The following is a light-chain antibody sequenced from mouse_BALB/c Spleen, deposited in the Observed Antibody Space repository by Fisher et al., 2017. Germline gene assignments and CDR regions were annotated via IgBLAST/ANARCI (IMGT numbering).Light chain of an antibody. J-gene: IGKJ2*01. CDR3: QQWSSYPLT. V-gene: IGKV4-58*01. CDR2: RTS. CDR1: SSVSSSY. Sequence: DIVLTQSPAIMAASLGQKVTMTCSASSSVSSSYLHWYQQKSGASPKPLIHRTSNLASGVPARFSGSGSGTSYSLTISSVKAEDAATYYCQQWSSYPLTFGGGTKLEIK.